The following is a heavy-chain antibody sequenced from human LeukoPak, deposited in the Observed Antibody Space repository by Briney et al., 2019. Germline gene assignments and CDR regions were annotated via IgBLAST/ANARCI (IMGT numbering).Heavy chain of an antibody. V-gene: IGHV4-59*01. CDR3: ARVPRIEAGATGDWFDP. CDR2: IYYSGST. J-gene: IGHJ5*02. CDR1: GGSISSYY. D-gene: IGHD6-13*01. Sequence: SETLSLTCTVSGGSISSYYWSWIRQPPGKGLEWIGFIYYSGSTNYNPSLKSRVTISVDTSKNQFFLNLRSVTAADTAVYYCARVPRIEAGATGDWFDPWDQGTVVTVSS.